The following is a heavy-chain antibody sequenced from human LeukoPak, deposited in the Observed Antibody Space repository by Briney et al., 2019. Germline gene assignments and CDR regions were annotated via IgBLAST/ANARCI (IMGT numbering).Heavy chain of an antibody. D-gene: IGHD5-24*01. CDR1: DSSISSGYF. Sequence: SETLSLTCGVSDSSISSGYFWGWIRQPPGKGLEWIGEINHSGSTNYNPSLKSRVTISVDTSKNQFSLKLSSVTAADTAVYYCARAREMATIAGYFDYWGQGNLVTVSS. V-gene: IGHV4-38-2*01. J-gene: IGHJ4*02. CDR2: INHSGST. CDR3: ARAREMATIAGYFDY.